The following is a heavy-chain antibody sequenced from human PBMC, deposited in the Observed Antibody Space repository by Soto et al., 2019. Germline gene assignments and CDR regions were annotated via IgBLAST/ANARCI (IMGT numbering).Heavy chain of an antibody. J-gene: IGHJ5*02. CDR3: ARHAFVNPYLSSSPNGGWFDP. D-gene: IGHD6-13*01. V-gene: IGHV4-39*01. Sequence: SETLSLTCTVSGGSISSGGYYWGWIRQPPGKGLEWIGSIYYSGSTYYNPSLKSRVTISVDTSKNQFSLKLSSVTAADTAVYYCARHAFVNPYLSSSPNGGWFDPWGQGTLVTVSS. CDR1: GGSISSGGYY. CDR2: IYYSGST.